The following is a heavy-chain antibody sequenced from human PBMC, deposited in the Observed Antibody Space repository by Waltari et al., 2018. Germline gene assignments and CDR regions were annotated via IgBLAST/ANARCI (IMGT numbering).Heavy chain of an antibody. Sequence: QVQLVQSGAEVKKPGSSVKVSCKASGGTFSSYAISWVRQAPGQGLEWMGGTIPIFCTANYAQKFQGRGTITADESTSTAYMELSSRRSEDTAVYYCASGVATIYYFDYWGQGTLVTVSS. CDR1: GGTFSSYA. CDR2: TIPIFCTA. J-gene: IGHJ4*02. CDR3: ASGVATIYYFDY. D-gene: IGHD5-12*01. V-gene: IGHV1-69*13.